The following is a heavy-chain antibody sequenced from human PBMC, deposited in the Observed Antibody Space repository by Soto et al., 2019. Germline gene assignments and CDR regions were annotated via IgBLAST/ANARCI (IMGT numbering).Heavy chain of an antibody. J-gene: IGHJ6*02. V-gene: IGHV1-69*13. CDR2: IIPIFGTA. CDR3: ARDRTTVTYYYYYGMDV. D-gene: IGHD4-4*01. CDR1: GGTFSSYA. Sequence: ASVKVSCKASGGTFSSYAISWVRQAPGQGLEWMGGIIPIFGTANYAQKFQGRVTITADESTSTAYMELSSLRSEDTAVYYCARDRTTVTYYYYYGMDVWGQGTTVTVSS.